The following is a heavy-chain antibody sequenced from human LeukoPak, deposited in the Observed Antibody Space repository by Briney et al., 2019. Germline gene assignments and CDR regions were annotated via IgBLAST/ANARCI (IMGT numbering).Heavy chain of an antibody. Sequence: SETLSLTCAVYGGSFSGYYWSWIRQPPGKGLEWIGEINHSGSTNYNPSLKSRVTISVDTSKNQSSLKLSSVTAADTAVYYCARGGWLRSKGFDYWGQGTLVTVSS. V-gene: IGHV4-34*01. CDR3: ARGGWLRSKGFDY. D-gene: IGHD5-12*01. CDR2: INHSGST. J-gene: IGHJ4*02. CDR1: GGSFSGYY.